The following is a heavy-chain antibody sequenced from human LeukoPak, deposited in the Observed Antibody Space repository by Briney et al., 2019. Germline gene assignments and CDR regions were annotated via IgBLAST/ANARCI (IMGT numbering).Heavy chain of an antibody. J-gene: IGHJ6*02. CDR3: ASSSLWLGYCSGGSCYSSYYYGMDV. V-gene: IGHV5-51*01. D-gene: IGHD2-15*01. CDR2: IYPGDSDT. CDR1: GYSFTSYW. Sequence: GESLKISCKGSGYSFTSYWIGWVRQMPGKGLGWMGIIYPGDSDTRYSPSFQGQVTISADKSISTAYLQWSSLKASDTAMYYCASSSLWLGYCSGGSCYSSYYYGMDVWGQGTTVTVSS.